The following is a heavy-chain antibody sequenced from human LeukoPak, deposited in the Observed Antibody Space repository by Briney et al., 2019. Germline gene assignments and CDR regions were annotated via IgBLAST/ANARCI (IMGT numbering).Heavy chain of an antibody. V-gene: IGHV4-4*07. J-gene: IGHJ3*02. D-gene: IGHD3-22*01. CDR1: GGSIRSYY. CDR2: IYTSGST. Sequence: SETLSLTCTVSGGSIRSYYWSWIRQPAGKGLEWIGRIYTSGSTNYNPSLKSRVTMSVDTSKNQFSLKLSCVTAADTAVYYCARGSVPYYYDSSGYYDAFDIWGQGTMVTVSS. CDR3: ARGSVPYYYDSSGYYDAFDI.